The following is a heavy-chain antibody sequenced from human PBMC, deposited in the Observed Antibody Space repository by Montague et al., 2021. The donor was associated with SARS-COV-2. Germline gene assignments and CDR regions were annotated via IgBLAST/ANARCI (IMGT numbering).Heavy chain of an antibody. CDR2: IYYTGGT. V-gene: IGHV4-59*01. CDR3: ARDWAVLTRDGYNYGWFDP. CDR1: GGSTSGYC. J-gene: IGHJ5*02. D-gene: IGHD5-24*01. Sequence: SETLSLTCSVSGGSTSGYCWSWIQQSPGKGLEWVGYIYYTGGTNYNPSLESRVTISLDTSKNRFSLRLGSVTPADTAVYYCARDWAVLTRDGYNYGWFDPWGPGTLVTVSS.